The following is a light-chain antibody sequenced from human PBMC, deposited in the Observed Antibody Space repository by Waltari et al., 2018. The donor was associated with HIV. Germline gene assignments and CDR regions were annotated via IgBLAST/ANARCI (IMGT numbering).Light chain of an antibody. V-gene: IGLV6-57*01. CDR3: QSYDSNTRI. CDR2: EDD. J-gene: IGLJ1*01. CDR1: SGSIGSTY. Sequence: FMLTQPRSVSESPGKTVTISCTRSSGSIGSTYVQWYQQRPGSSPTTVIYEDDQRPSGVPGRFSGSIDRSSNSASLTISGLMTEDEADYYCQSYDSNTRIFGTGTKVTVL.